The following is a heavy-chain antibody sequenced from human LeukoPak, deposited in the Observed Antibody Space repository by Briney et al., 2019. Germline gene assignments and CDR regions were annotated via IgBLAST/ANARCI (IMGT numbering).Heavy chain of an antibody. V-gene: IGHV3-30*18. J-gene: IGHJ4*02. Sequence: GGSLRLSCAASGLTFSSYGMHWVRQAPGKGLEWVAVISYDGSNKYYADSVKGRFTISRDNSKNTLYLQMNSLRAEDTAVYYCAKEGEGTGLDYWGQGTLVTVSS. D-gene: IGHD3/OR15-3a*01. CDR2: ISYDGSNK. CDR3: AKEGEGTGLDY. CDR1: GLTFSSYG.